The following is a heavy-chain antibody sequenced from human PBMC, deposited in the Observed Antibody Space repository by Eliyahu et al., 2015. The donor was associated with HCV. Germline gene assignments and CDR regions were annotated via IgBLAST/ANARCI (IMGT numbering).Heavy chain of an antibody. CDR3: AGYDFWSGPY. V-gene: IGHV4-34*01. Sequence: QVQLQQWGAGLLKPSETLSLTCAVYGGSFSGYXWSWIRQPPGKGLEWIGEINHSGSTNYNPSLKSRVTISVDTSKNQFSLKLSSVTAADTAVYYCAGYDFWSGPYWGQGTLVTVSS. J-gene: IGHJ4*02. CDR2: INHSGST. CDR1: GGSFSGYX. D-gene: IGHD3-3*01.